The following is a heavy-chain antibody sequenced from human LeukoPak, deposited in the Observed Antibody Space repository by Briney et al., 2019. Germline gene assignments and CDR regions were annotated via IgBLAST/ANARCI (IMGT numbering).Heavy chain of an antibody. J-gene: IGHJ6*02. V-gene: IGHV3-66*01. D-gene: IGHD2-21*01. CDR3: ARNFYSAPYYYYGIDV. Sequence: PGGSLRLSCAASGFTVRSNYMSWVRQAPGKGLEWVSVIYSGGSTYYADSVKGRFTISRDNSKNTVYLQMHTLRAEDTAVYYCARNFYSAPYYYYGIDVWGQGTTVTVSS. CDR1: GFTVRSNY. CDR2: IYSGGST.